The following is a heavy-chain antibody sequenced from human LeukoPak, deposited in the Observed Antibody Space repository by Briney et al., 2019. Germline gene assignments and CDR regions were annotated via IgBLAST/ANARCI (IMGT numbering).Heavy chain of an antibody. J-gene: IGHJ3*02. CDR3: ARDHDAYGAGSDAFYI. V-gene: IGHV1-2*02. CDR1: GYTFTGYY. Sequence: ASVTVSCMPSGYTFTGYYMHGVRQAPGQGREWMGWVDPKSGGTKYAQMPEGRGTLTRDTSIRTAYMELSRLRSDDTAVYYCARDHDAYGAGSDAFYIWGQGTIVTVSS. CDR2: VDPKSGGT. D-gene: IGHD4-17*01.